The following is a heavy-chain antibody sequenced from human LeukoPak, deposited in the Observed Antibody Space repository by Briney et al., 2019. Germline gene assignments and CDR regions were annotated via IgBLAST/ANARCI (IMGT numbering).Heavy chain of an antibody. CDR2: IHPNSGGT. V-gene: IGHV1-2*02. J-gene: IGHJ4*02. D-gene: IGHD5-24*01. CDR3: ARGGVEMATIPGY. Sequence: GASVTVSCKASGYTFTGYYMHWVRQAPEHGLEWMGWIHPNSGGTNYAQKFEGRVTMTRDTSISTAYMGLSRLRSDDTAVYYCARGGVEMATIPGYWGQGTLVTVSS. CDR1: GYTFTGYY.